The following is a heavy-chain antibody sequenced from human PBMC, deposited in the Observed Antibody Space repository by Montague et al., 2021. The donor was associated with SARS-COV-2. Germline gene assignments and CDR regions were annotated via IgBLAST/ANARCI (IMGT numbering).Heavy chain of an antibody. CDR3: ARDPWHITIFGMVTRYGMDV. V-gene: IGHV4-61*01. J-gene: IGHJ6*02. CDR2: IYYSGST. CDR1: GGSVSSGSYY. D-gene: IGHD3-3*01. Sequence: SETLSLTCTVSGGSVSSGSYYWSWIRQPPGKGLEWIGYIYYSGSTNYNPSLKSRVTISVDTSKNQFSLKLSSVTAADTAVYYCARDPWHITIFGMVTRYGMDVWGQGTTVTVSS.